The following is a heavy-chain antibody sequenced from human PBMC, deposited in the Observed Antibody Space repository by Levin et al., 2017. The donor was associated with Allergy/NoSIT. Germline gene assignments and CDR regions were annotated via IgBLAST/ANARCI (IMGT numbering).Heavy chain of an antibody. D-gene: IGHD7-27*01. CDR1: GFTFISYA. CDR2: ISYDGSKE. CDR3: ASTGATGEFLDY. Sequence: GGSLRLSCEASGFTFISYALHWVRQAPGRGPEWLAVISYDGSKEYPGDSVKGRTTISRENSNNTVHLQMSNLGVDDTAVYYYASTGATGEFLDYWGQGSLVTVSS. V-gene: IGHV3-30-3*01. J-gene: IGHJ4*02.